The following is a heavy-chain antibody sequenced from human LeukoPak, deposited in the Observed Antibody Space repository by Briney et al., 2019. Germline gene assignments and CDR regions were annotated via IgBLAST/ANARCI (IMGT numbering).Heavy chain of an antibody. CDR3: AGEGPLGKYYYY. V-gene: IGHV4-59*02. CDR2: IHYTGGT. J-gene: IGHJ4*02. D-gene: IGHD3-16*01. CDR1: GDSVSNLI. Sequence: PSETLSLTCAVSGDSVSNLILSWIRQPPGKGLEWIGYIHYTGGTDYNPSLKSRVTISLDTSKNQFSLRLSSVTAADTAFYYCAGEGPLGKYYYYGGQGTLVTVSS.